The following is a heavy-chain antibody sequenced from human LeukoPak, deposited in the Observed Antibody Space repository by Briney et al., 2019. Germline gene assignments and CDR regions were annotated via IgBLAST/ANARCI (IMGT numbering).Heavy chain of an antibody. CDR3: ATGAMIVADDAFDI. J-gene: IGHJ3*02. CDR2: MNPNSGNT. Sequence: ASVKVSCKASGYTFTSYDINWVRQATGQGLEWMGWMNPNSGNTGYAQKFQGRVTMTRNTSISTAYMELSSLRSEDTAVYYCATGAMIVADDAFDIWGQGTMVNVSS. D-gene: IGHD3-22*01. CDR1: GYTFTSYD. V-gene: IGHV1-8*01.